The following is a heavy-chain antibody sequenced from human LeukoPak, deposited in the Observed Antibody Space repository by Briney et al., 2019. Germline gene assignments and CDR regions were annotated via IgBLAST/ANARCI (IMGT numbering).Heavy chain of an antibody. Sequence: GGSLRLSCAASRFTFSFYAMSWVRQAPGKGLEWVSAISGSGGSTYYADSVRGRFTISRDNSKNTLYLQMNSLRAEDTAVYYCAKAGATPLYCFDYWGQGTLVTVSS. V-gene: IGHV3-23*01. CDR1: RFTFSFYA. CDR3: AKAGATPLYCFDY. D-gene: IGHD1-26*01. J-gene: IGHJ4*02. CDR2: ISGSGGST.